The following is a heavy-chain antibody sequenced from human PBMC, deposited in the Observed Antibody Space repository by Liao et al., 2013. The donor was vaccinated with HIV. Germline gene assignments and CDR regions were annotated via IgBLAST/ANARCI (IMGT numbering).Heavy chain of an antibody. CDR2: IYHSGST. CDR3: ARKGYYYDTSGYASITSYYYYYMTS. CDR1: GGSISSGVYS. Sequence: QLQLQESGSGLVKPSQTLSLTCAVSGGSISSGVYSWSWIRQPPGKGLEWIGYIYHSGSTYYNPSLKSRVTISVDTSKNQFSLKLSSVTAADTAVYYCARKGYYYDTSGYASITSYYYYYMTSGQRDHGHRLL. J-gene: IGHJ6*03. V-gene: IGHV4-30-2*01. D-gene: IGHD3-22*01.